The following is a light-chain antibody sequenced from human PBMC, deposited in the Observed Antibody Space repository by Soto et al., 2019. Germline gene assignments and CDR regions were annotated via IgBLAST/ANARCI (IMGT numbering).Light chain of an antibody. Sequence: DIVMTQPPDSLAVSLGERATINCKSSQSVLYNSNNKNYLAWYQQKAGQPPKFLIYWASTRESGVPDRFSGSGSGTDFTLTISSLQAEDVAVYYCQQYYSTPWTFGQGTNVDIK. V-gene: IGKV4-1*01. J-gene: IGKJ1*01. CDR2: WAS. CDR1: QSVLYNSNNKNY. CDR3: QQYYSTPWT.